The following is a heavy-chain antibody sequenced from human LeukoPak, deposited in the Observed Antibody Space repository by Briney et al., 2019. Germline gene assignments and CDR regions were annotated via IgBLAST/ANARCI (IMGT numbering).Heavy chain of an antibody. CDR2: IYYSGST. CDR1: GGSFSGYY. Sequence: SETLSLTCAVYGGSFSGYYWSWIRQPPGKGLEWIGYIYYSGSTNYNPSLKSRVTISVDTSKNQFSLKLSSVTAADTAVYYCARGYSYGFPEYGMDVWGQGTTVTVSS. J-gene: IGHJ6*02. CDR3: ARGYSYGFPEYGMDV. D-gene: IGHD5-18*01. V-gene: IGHV4-59*01.